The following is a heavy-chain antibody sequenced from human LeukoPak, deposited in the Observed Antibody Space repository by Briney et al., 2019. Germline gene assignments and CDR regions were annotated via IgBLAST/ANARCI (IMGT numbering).Heavy chain of an antibody. V-gene: IGHV3-23*01. CDR1: GFTFSSHA. CDR3: AKEIRPNDH. J-gene: IGHJ4*02. CDR2: ISINADDT. D-gene: IGHD3-16*01. Sequence: PGGSLRLSCAASGFTFSSHAMIWVRQAPGKGLQWVSSISINADDTHYADSVKGRFTISRDNSKKTLFLQMNSLRVDDTAIYYCAKEIRPNDHWGQGTLVIVSS.